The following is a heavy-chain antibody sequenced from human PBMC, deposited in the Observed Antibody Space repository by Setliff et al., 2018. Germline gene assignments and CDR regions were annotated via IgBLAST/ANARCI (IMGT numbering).Heavy chain of an antibody. CDR1: GGSISSSSYY. CDR2: IYYSGST. CDR3: ARRTEYYNFWSGYYDY. D-gene: IGHD3-3*01. V-gene: IGHV4-39*07. J-gene: IGHJ4*02. Sequence: KPSETLSLTCTVSGGSISSSSYYWGWIRQPPGKGLEWIGSIYYSGSTYYNPSLKSRVTISVDTSRNQFSLKLSPVTAADTAVYYCARRTEYYNFWSGYYDYWGQGTLVTVSS.